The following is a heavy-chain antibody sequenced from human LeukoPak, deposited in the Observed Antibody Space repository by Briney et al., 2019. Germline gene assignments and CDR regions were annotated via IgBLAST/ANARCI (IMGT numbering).Heavy chain of an antibody. CDR2: IIPIFGTA. CDR1: GGTFTSYA. D-gene: IGHD5-18*01. V-gene: IGHV1-69*13. J-gene: IGHJ6*03. CDR3: ARGRGYSYGVPKDYYYYYMDV. Sequence: GASVKVSCKASGGTFTSYAISWVRQAPGQGLEWMGGIIPIFGTANYAQKFQGRVTITADESTSTAYMELSSLRSEDTAVYYCARGRGYSYGVPKDYYYYYMDVWGKGTTVSISS.